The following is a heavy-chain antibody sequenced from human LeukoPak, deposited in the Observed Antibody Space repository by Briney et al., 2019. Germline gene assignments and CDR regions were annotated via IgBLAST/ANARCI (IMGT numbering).Heavy chain of an antibody. Sequence: PGGSLRLSCAASGFTFSSYGMHWVRQAPGKGLEWVAVISYDGSNKYYADSVKGRFTISRDNSKNTLYLQMNSLRAGDTAVYYCAKEVVRGGYYGMDVWGQGTTVTVSS. CDR1: GFTFSSYG. CDR3: AKEVVRGGYYGMDV. V-gene: IGHV3-30*18. CDR2: ISYDGSNK. J-gene: IGHJ6*02. D-gene: IGHD3-10*01.